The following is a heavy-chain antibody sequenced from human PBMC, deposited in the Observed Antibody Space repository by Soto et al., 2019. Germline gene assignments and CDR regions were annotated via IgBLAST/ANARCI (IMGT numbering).Heavy chain of an antibody. J-gene: IGHJ4*02. CDR2: IYSGGNP. CDR1: GFSVGGNY. Sequence: EERLVQSRGGLVQPGGSLRLSCAASGFSVGGNYMSWVRQAPGKGLELVSLIYSGGNPFYADSMKGRFTLSRDNSNNMLYLQMDSLRAEDTAVYYCARGPNSACWGQGTLVIVSS. V-gene: IGHV3-53*01. D-gene: IGHD2-21*01. CDR3: ARGPNSAC.